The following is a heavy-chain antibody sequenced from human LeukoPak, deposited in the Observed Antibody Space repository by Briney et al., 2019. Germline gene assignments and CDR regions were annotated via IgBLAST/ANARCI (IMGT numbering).Heavy chain of an antibody. Sequence: SETLSLTCTVSGGSISNYYWSWIRQPPGKGLEWIGYIYNSGHTNYNPSLKSRVTISVDTSKNQFSLKLSSVTAADTAVYYCARDVGNDYGDYVNNWFDPWGQGTLVTVSS. CDR2: IYNSGHT. CDR1: GGSISNYY. V-gene: IGHV4-4*08. CDR3: ARDVGNDYGDYVNNWFDP. D-gene: IGHD4-17*01. J-gene: IGHJ5*02.